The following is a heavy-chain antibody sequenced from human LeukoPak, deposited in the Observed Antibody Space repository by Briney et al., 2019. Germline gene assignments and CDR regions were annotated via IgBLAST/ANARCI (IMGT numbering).Heavy chain of an antibody. J-gene: IGHJ6*03. V-gene: IGHV4-39*07. D-gene: IGHD3-3*01. Sequence: PSETLSLTCRVSGDSIKSGRYYWAWIRQPPGKGLEWIGTISYSWNTYYNPSLKSPVSISVDTSKNQFSLKLMSVTAADTAVYYCARSRSGGDYYYMDVWGKGTTVTVSS. CDR3: ARSRSGGDYYYMDV. CDR2: ISYSWNT. CDR1: GDSIKSGRYY.